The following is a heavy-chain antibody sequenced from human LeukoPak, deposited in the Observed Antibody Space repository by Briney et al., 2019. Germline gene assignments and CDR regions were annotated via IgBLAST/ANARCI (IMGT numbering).Heavy chain of an antibody. CDR1: GFTVSSYG. CDR2: ISGSSGST. J-gene: IGHJ4*02. CDR3: ANSVLG. V-gene: IGHV3-23*01. Sequence: GGSLRLFCAASGFTVSSYGMSWVRQAPGKGLEGVSGISGSSGSTDYADSVKGRFTISRDNSKNTVYLQMNSLRAEDTAVYYCANSVLGWGQGTLVTVSS. D-gene: IGHD5/OR15-5a*01.